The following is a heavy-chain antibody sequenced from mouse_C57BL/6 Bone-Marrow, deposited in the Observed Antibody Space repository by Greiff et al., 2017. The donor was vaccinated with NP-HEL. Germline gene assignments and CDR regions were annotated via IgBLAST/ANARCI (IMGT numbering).Heavy chain of an antibody. V-gene: IGHV1-64*01. Sequence: VQLQQPGAELVKPGASVKLSCKASGYTFTSYWMHWVKQRPGQGLEWIGKIHPDSGSTNYNEKFKSKATLTVDKSSSTAYMQLSSLTSDDSAVYYWARSEARGPDYWGQGTTLTVSA. CDR2: IHPDSGST. J-gene: IGHJ2*01. CDR3: ARSEARGPDY. CDR1: GYTFTSYW.